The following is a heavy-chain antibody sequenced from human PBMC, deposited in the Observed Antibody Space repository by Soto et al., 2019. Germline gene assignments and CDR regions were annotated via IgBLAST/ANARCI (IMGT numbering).Heavy chain of an antibody. D-gene: IGHD6-13*01. Sequence: QVQLVQSGAEVKKPGASVKVSCKASGYTFTGYYMHWVRQAPGQGLEWMGWINPNSGGTNYAQKFQGWVTMTRDTSISTAYMELSRLRSDDTAVYYCARARAAGPPFDAFDIWGQGTMVTVSS. CDR3: ARARAAGPPFDAFDI. J-gene: IGHJ3*02. CDR2: INPNSGGT. V-gene: IGHV1-2*04. CDR1: GYTFTGYY.